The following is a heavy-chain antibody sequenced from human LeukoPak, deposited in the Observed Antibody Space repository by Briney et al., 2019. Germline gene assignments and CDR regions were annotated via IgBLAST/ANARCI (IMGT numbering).Heavy chain of an antibody. D-gene: IGHD1-26*01. CDR3: AKKAQYNGNYPLDY. CDR2: TSDRGDYT. Sequence: GGSLRLSCAASGFTFTSYSMSWVRQAPGKGLEWVSGTSDRGDYTYYADSVKGRFTISRGNSKNTLYLQMNSLRAEDTALYFCAKKAQYNGNYPLDYWGQGTLVTVSS. V-gene: IGHV3-23*01. CDR1: GFTFTSYS. J-gene: IGHJ4*02.